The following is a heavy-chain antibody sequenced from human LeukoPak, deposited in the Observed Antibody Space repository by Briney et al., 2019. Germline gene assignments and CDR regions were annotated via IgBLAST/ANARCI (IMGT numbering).Heavy chain of an antibody. Sequence: ASVKVSCKASGYTFTSYDINWVRQATGQGLEWMGWMNPNSGNTGYAQKFQGRVTMTRNTSISTAYMELSSLRSEDTAVYYCARKPSIAAAGKVYYYYYGMDVWGQGTTVTVSS. J-gene: IGHJ6*02. D-gene: IGHD6-13*01. CDR3: ARKPSIAAAGKVYYYYYGMDV. CDR1: GYTFTSYD. V-gene: IGHV1-8*01. CDR2: MNPNSGNT.